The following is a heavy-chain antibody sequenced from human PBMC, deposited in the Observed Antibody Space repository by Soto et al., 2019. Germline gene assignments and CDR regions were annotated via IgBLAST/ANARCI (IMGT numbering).Heavy chain of an antibody. CDR3: ATGYCSSTSCYDWFDP. J-gene: IGHJ5*02. Sequence: ASVKVSCKVSGYTLTELSMHWVRQAPGKGLEWMGGSDPEDGETIYAQKFQGRVTMTEDTSTDTAYMELSSLRSEDTAVYYCATGYCSSTSCYDWFDPWGQGTLVTVSS. V-gene: IGHV1-24*01. CDR1: GYTLTELS. D-gene: IGHD2-2*01. CDR2: SDPEDGET.